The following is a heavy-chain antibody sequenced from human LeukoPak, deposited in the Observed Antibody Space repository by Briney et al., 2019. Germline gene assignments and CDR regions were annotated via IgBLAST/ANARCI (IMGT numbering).Heavy chain of an antibody. Sequence: ASVKVSCKASGYTFTSYGISWVRQAPGQGLEWMGWISAYNGNTNYAQKLQGRATMTTDTSTSTAYMELRSLRSDDTAVYYCARGGPSRYSSGWYYYWGQGTLVTVSS. J-gene: IGHJ4*02. CDR1: GYTFTSYG. CDR2: ISAYNGNT. CDR3: ARGGPSRYSSGWYYY. V-gene: IGHV1-18*01. D-gene: IGHD6-19*01.